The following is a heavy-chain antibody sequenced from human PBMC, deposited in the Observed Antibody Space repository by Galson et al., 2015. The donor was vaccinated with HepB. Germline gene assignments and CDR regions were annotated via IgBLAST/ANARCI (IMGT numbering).Heavy chain of an antibody. Sequence: PALVKPTQTLTLTCTFSGFSLSTSGMCVSWIRQPPGKALEWLARIDWDDDKYYSTSLKTRLTISKDTSKNQVVLTMTNMDPVDTATYYCARIYGDYEGNYYGMDVWGQGTTVTVSS. CDR1: GFSLSTSGMC. D-gene: IGHD4-17*01. V-gene: IGHV2-70*11. CDR2: IDWDDDK. J-gene: IGHJ6*02. CDR3: ARIYGDYEGNYYGMDV.